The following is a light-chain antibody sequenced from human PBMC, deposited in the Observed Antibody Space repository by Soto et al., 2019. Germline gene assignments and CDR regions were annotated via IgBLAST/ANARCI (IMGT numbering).Light chain of an antibody. V-gene: IGKV3D-15*01. CDR1: QSVSSD. Sequence: EIVMTQSQATLSVSPGERATLSCRASQSVSSDLAWYQQKPGQAPRLLIYGASTRATGVPARFSGSRSGTEFTLTINSLQSEDFAVYYCQRYNNWPLTFGGGTKVDIK. CDR2: GAS. CDR3: QRYNNWPLT. J-gene: IGKJ4*01.